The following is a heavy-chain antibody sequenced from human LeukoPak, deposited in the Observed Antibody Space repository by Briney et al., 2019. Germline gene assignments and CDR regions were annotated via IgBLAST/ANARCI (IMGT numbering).Heavy chain of an antibody. CDR3: ARDGPYGSGSLLSY. CDR2: ISSSSSYI. J-gene: IGHJ4*02. CDR1: GFTFSSYS. Sequence: GGSLTLSCAASGFTFSSYSMNWVRQAPGKGMELVSSISSSSSYIYYADSVKGRFTTSRDNAKNSLYLQMNSLRAEDTSVYYCARDGPYGSGSLLSYWGQGSLVTVSS. D-gene: IGHD3-10*01. V-gene: IGHV3-21*01.